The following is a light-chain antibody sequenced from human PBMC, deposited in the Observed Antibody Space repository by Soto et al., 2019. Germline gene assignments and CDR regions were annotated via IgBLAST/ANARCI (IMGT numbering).Light chain of an antibody. CDR1: SSDVGGYNY. V-gene: IGLV2-14*01. CDR3: ISYTSSSTPYV. CDR2: DVS. J-gene: IGLJ1*01. Sequence: QSALTQPASLSGSPGQSITISCTGTSSDVGGYNYVSWYQQHPGKAPKLMIYDVSNRPSGVSNRFSGSKSGNPASLTISGLQTEDEADYYCISYTSSSTPYVFGTGTKLTVL.